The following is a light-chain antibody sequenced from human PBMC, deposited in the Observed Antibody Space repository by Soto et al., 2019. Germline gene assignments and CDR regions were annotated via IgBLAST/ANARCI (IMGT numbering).Light chain of an antibody. V-gene: IGLV4-69*01. Sequence: QLVLTQSPSASASLGASVKLTCTLSSGHSNYAIAWHQQQPEKGPRYLMKLNSDGSHSKGDGIPDRFSGSSSGAERYLIISSLQSEDEADYYCQTWGTGVVFGGGTKLTVL. CDR3: QTWGTGVV. J-gene: IGLJ2*01. CDR1: SGHSNYA. CDR2: LNSDGSH.